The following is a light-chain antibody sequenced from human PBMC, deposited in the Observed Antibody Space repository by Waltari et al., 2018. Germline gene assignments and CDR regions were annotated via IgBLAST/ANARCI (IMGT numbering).Light chain of an antibody. CDR2: HVT. CDR1: SSDIGANNY. J-gene: IGLJ3*02. V-gene: IGLV2-14*01. CDR3: SSYTLTYTRV. Sequence: QSALTQPASVSGSPGQSITISCTGTSSDIGANNYVSWYRQHPGKAPKLLLYHVTPRPSGVSNRFSGSKSGNTASLTISGLQAEDEADYFCSSYTLTYTRVFGGGTKLTVL.